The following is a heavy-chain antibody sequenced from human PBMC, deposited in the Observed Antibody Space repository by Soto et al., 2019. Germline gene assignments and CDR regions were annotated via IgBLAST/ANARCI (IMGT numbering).Heavy chain of an antibody. CDR3: ARDYCSGTTCYEFDY. V-gene: IGHV4-61*01. D-gene: IGHD2-2*01. Sequence: TSETLSLTCAVSGVSVSSNTYYWTWIRQPPGKGLEWIGYIYYSGSPNYNPSLKSRVTISVDTSKNQFSLKLRSVTAADTAMYYCARDYCSGTTCYEFDYWGQGTQVTVSS. J-gene: IGHJ4*02. CDR1: GVSVSSNTYY. CDR2: IYYSGSP.